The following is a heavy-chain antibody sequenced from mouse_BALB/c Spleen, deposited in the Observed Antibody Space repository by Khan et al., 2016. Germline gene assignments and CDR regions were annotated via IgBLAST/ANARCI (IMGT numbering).Heavy chain of an antibody. V-gene: IGHV1S81*02. CDR3: ARWLGAMDY. J-gene: IGHJ4*01. D-gene: IGHD2-2*01. Sequence: QVQLQQPGAELVKPGASVKLSCKASGYTFTSYWMHWVKQRPGQGLEWIGEINPSNGRTNYNEKFKSKATLTVDKSSSTAYMQLSSLTSEDSAVYYCARWLGAMDYWGQGTSVTVSS. CDR1: GYTFTSYW. CDR2: INPSNGRT.